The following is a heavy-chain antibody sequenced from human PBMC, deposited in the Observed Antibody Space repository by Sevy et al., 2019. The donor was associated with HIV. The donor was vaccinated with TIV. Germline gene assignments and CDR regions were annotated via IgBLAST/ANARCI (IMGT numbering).Heavy chain of an antibody. CDR3: ARSAVAGIEAWFDP. CDR1: GFTFRRHA. Sequence: GGSLRLSCVGSGFTFRRHAMHWVRQAPGKGLEWVAVILCDGSNKYYADSVKGRFTISRDNSKNTLDLEMNSLRPEDTAVYYCARSAVAGIEAWFDPWGLGTLVTVSS. D-gene: IGHD6-19*01. J-gene: IGHJ5*02. CDR2: ILCDGSNK. V-gene: IGHV3-30-3*01.